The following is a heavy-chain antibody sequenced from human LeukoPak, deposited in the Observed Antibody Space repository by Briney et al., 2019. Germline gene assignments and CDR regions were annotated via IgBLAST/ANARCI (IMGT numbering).Heavy chain of an antibody. Sequence: SETLSLTCTVSGGSISSYYWSWIRQPPGKGLEWIGYIYYSGSTNYNPSLKSRVTISVDTSKSQFSLKLSSVTAADTAVYYCARPIPGYDAFDIWGQGTMVTVSS. CDR3: ARPIPGYDAFDI. CDR2: IYYSGST. D-gene: IGHD6-25*01. J-gene: IGHJ3*02. V-gene: IGHV4-59*01. CDR1: GGSISSYY.